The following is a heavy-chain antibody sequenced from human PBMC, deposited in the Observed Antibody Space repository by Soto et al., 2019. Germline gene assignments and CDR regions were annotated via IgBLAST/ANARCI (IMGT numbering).Heavy chain of an antibody. CDR3: AAGGSGYYAN. D-gene: IGHD3-22*01. CDR2: IKTDGTYA. CDR1: GFTFSTYW. Sequence: EVPLVESGGDLVQPGGSLRLSCAASGFTFSTYWMHWVRQAPGKGLLWVSRIKTDGTYATYADSVKGRFTISRDNAKNTLYLQMSSLRVEDAAVYYCAAGGSGYYANWGQGTLVTVSS. J-gene: IGHJ4*02. V-gene: IGHV3-74*01.